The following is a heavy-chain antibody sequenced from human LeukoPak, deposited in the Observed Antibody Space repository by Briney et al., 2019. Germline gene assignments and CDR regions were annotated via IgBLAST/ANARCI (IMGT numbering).Heavy chain of an antibody. CDR1: GGSISRYY. V-gene: IGHV4-59*01. CDR2: IYYSGST. CDR3: ARGQLVRAGWFDP. J-gene: IGHJ5*02. D-gene: IGHD6-6*01. Sequence: SETLSLTCTVSGGSISRYYWSWIRQPPGKGLKWIGYIYYSGSTNYNPSLKSRVTISEDTSKNQFSLKLSSVTAADTAVYYCARGQLVRAGWFDPWGQGTLVTVSS.